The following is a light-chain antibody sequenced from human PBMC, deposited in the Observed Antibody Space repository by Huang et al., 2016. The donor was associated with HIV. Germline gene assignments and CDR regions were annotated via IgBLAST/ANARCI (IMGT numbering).Light chain of an antibody. CDR1: QGVSNN. Sequence: ELVMTQSPATLSVSQGERATLSCRASQGVSNNIAWYQQKPGQTPRLLLHGASTRATCIAAKFSGRGSGTDFTLTITSLQPEDSAVYYCQHYNNWPPWTFGPGTQVEI. CDR3: QHYNNWPPWT. V-gene: IGKV3D-15*01. CDR2: GAS. J-gene: IGKJ1*01.